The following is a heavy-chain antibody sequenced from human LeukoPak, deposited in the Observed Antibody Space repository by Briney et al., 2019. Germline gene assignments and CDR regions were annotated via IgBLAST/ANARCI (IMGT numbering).Heavy chain of an antibody. CDR2: INHSGST. CDR3: ARLAGYCSSTSCHNWFDP. CDR1: GGSFSGYY. J-gene: IGHJ5*02. D-gene: IGHD2-2*01. V-gene: IGHV4-34*01. Sequence: SETLSLTCAVYGGSFSGYYWSWIRQPPGKGLEWIGEINHSGSTNYNPSLKSRVTISVDTSKNQFSLKLSSVTAADTAVYYCARLAGYCSSTSCHNWFDPWGQGTLVTVSS.